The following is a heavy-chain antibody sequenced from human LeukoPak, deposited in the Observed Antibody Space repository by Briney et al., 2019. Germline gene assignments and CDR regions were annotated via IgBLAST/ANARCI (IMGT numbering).Heavy chain of an antibody. J-gene: IGHJ3*02. V-gene: IGHV1-8*01. Sequence: ASVKVSCKASGYTFTSYDINWVRQATGQGLEWMGWMNPNSGNTGYAQKFQGRVTMTRNTSISTAYMELSSLRSEDTAVYYCARVQRIINAFDIWGQGTMATVSS. D-gene: IGHD6-25*01. CDR2: MNPNSGNT. CDR3: ARVQRIINAFDI. CDR1: GYTFTSYD.